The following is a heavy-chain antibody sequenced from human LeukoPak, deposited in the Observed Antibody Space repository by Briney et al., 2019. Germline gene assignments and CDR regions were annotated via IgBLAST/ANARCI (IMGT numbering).Heavy chain of an antibody. Sequence: GASVKVSCKASGYTFTSYYMHWVRQAPGQGLEGMGLIKPTGGSTGYAQKFQGRVTMTRDMSTSTDYMELSSLRSEDTAIYYCARDNSVGDNAWWFDPWGQGTLVTVSS. CDR3: ARDNSVGDNAWWFDP. V-gene: IGHV1-46*01. CDR1: GYTFTSYY. CDR2: IKPTGGST. D-gene: IGHD1-26*01. J-gene: IGHJ5*02.